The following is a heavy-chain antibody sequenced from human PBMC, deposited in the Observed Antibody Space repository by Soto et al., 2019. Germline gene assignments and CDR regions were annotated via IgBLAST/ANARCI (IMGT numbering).Heavy chain of an antibody. V-gene: IGHV3-30-3*01. CDR2: ISYDGSNK. Sequence: QVQLVESGGGVVQPGRSLRLSCAASGFTFSSYAMHWVLQAPGKGLEWVAVISYDGSNKYYADSVKGRFTISRDNSKNTLYLQMNSLRAEDTAVYYCARGSQHIVVVTAIYNWFDPWGQGTLVTVSS. CDR3: ARGSQHIVVVTAIYNWFDP. CDR1: GFTFSSYA. D-gene: IGHD2-21*02. J-gene: IGHJ5*02.